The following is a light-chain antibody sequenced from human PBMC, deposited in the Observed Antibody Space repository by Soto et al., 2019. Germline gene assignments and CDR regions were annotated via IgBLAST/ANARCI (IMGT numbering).Light chain of an antibody. V-gene: IGKV3-15*01. CDR2: DTS. CDR1: QSVSSN. CDR3: QPYNNWPLT. Sequence: EIVMTQSPATLSVSPLERATLSCMASQSVSSNLAWYQQKPGQAPRLLIYDTSSRATGVPTRFSGSRSGAEFTPTINSLQSEDFAVYYCQPYNNWPLTFGGGTKVDI. J-gene: IGKJ4*01.